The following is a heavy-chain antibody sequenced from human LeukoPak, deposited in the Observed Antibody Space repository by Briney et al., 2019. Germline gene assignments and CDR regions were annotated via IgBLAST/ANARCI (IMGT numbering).Heavy chain of an antibody. J-gene: IGHJ4*02. V-gene: IGHV3-64*01. CDR2: ISSNGGST. Sequence: GGSLRLSCAASGFTFSSYAMHWVRQAPGKGLEYVSAISSNGGSTYYANSVEGRFTISRDNSKNTLYLQMGSLRAEDMAVYYCARGHTHTYYYDSSGYSDLDYWGQGTLVTVSS. CDR3: ARGHTHTYYYDSSGYSDLDY. CDR1: GFTFSSYA. D-gene: IGHD3-22*01.